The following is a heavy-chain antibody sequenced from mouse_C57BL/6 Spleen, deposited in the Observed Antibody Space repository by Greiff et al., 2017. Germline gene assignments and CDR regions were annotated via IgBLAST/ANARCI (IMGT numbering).Heavy chain of an antibody. D-gene: IGHD1-1*02. V-gene: IGHV3-6*01. J-gene: IGHJ2*01. CDR2: ISYDGSN. CDR3: ARALVGFDY. Sequence: VQLKQSGPGLVKPPQSLSLTCSVTGYSITSGYYWNWIRQFPGNKLEWMGYISYDGSNNYNPSLINRISITRDTSKNQFFLKLNSVTTEDTATYYCARALVGFDYWGQGTTLTVSS. CDR1: GYSITSGYY.